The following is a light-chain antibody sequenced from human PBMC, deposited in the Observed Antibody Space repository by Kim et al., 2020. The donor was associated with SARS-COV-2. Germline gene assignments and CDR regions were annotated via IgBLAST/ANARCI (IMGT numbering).Light chain of an antibody. CDR1: QSITTY. V-gene: IGKV1-39*01. CDR2: GTS. J-gene: IGKJ4*01. Sequence: ASVGDRGTITCRASQSITTYLNWYQQKPGKAPNLLIYGTSNLQIGVPSRFGGSGFGTDFTLTISNLQPEDSAIYYCQQSYNIPLTFGGGTRAEIK. CDR3: QQSYNIPLT.